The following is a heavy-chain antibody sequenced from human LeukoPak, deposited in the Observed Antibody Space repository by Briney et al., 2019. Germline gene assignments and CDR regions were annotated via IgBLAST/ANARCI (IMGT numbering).Heavy chain of an antibody. Sequence: GGSLRLSCAASGFTFSSYAMHWVRQAPGKGLEWVAVISYDGSNKYYADSVKGRFTISRDNSKNTLYLQMNSLRAEDTAVYYCARVPVRSGGTGYYYYGMDVWGQGTTVTVSS. CDR1: GFTFSSYA. CDR3: ARVPVRSGGTGYYYYGMDV. J-gene: IGHJ6*02. CDR2: ISYDGSNK. D-gene: IGHD2-15*01. V-gene: IGHV3-30-3*01.